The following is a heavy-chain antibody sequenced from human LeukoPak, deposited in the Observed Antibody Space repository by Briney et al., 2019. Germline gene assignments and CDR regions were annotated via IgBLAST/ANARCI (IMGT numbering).Heavy chain of an antibody. D-gene: IGHD6-6*01. Sequence: SETLSLNCAVYGGSFGGYYWSWIRQPPGKGLEWIGEINHSGSTNYNPSLKSRVTISVDTSKNQFSLKLSSVTAADTAVYYCARGGGYSSSSRSYYYYGMDVWGQGTPITVSS. J-gene: IGHJ6*02. CDR3: ARGGGYSSSSRSYYYYGMDV. CDR2: INHSGST. CDR1: GGSFGGYY. V-gene: IGHV4-34*01.